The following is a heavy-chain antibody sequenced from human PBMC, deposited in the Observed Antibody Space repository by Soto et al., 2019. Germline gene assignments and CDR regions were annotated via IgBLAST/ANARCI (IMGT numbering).Heavy chain of an antibody. J-gene: IGHJ4*02. CDR2: INAYIGDT. V-gene: IGHV1-18*01. CDR3: ARGDGDTLDY. Sequence: QVQLVQSGAEVKKPGASVKVSCKASGYTFTHYGITWVRQAPGQGLEWTGWINAYIGDTKSAQKYQGRVTVTIDTSTSTGYLELRSFRSDDTAVYYCARGDGDTLDYWGQGTLVRVSA. D-gene: IGHD2-21*02. CDR1: GYTFTHYG.